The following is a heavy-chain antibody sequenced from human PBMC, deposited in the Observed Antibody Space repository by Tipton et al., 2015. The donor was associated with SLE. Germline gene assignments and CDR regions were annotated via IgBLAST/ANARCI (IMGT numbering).Heavy chain of an antibody. D-gene: IGHD1-26*01. CDR1: GYSFTSYW. CDR3: ALGVGTTTGFDY. V-gene: IGHV5-10-1*01. J-gene: IGHJ4*02. Sequence: QSGPEVKKPGESLRISCKGSGYSFTSYWISWVRQMPGKGLEWMGRIDPSDSYTNYSPSFQGHVTISADKSISTAYLQWSSLKASDTAMYYCALGVGTTTGFDYWGQGTLVTVSS. CDR2: IDPSDSYT.